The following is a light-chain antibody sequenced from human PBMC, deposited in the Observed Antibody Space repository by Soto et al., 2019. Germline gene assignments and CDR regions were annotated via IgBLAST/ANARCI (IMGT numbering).Light chain of an antibody. V-gene: IGLV1-51*01. CDR2: DNY. Sequence: QSVLTQPPSVSAAPGQKVTISCFGSSSNIGNNYVSWYQQLPGTAPKLLIYDNYKRPSGIPDRFSGSKSGTSATLGITGLQTGDDAGYYCGTWDSSLTAAVFGGGTKLTVL. CDR3: GTWDSSLTAAV. J-gene: IGLJ3*02. CDR1: SSNIGNNY.